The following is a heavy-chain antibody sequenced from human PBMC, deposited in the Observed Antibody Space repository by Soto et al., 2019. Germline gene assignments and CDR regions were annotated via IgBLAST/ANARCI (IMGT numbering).Heavy chain of an antibody. CDR3: ARARYGSGSYYNYYYYGMDV. CDR2: INHSGST. D-gene: IGHD3-10*01. V-gene: IGHV4-34*01. J-gene: IGHJ6*02. CDR1: GGSFSGYY. Sequence: PSETLSLTCAVYGGSFSGYYWSWIRQPPGKGLEWIGEINHSGSTNYNPSLKSRVTISVDTSENQFSLKLSSVTAADTAVYYCARARYGSGSYYNYYYYGMDVWGQGTTVNVSS.